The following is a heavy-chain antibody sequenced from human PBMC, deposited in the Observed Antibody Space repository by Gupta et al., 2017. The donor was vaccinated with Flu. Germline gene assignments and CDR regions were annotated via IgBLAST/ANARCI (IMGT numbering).Heavy chain of an antibody. V-gene: IGHV3-23*01. Sequence: EVQLLESGGGLVQPGGSLRLSCAASGFTFSTYAMSWVRQAPGKGLEWVSGISGSGGSTYYADSVKGRFTISRDNSKNTLYLQMNGLRAEDTAVYYCAKVSNDYGDRALDYWGQGTLVTVSS. CDR3: AKVSNDYGDRALDY. CDR2: ISGSGGST. D-gene: IGHD4-17*01. J-gene: IGHJ4*02. CDR1: GFTFSTYA.